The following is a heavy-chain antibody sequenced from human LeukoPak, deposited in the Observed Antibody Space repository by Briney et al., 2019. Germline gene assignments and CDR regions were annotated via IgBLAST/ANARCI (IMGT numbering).Heavy chain of an antibody. Sequence: ASVKVSCKASGGTFSSYAISLVRQAPGQGLEWMGGIIPIFGTANYAQKFQGRVTIAADESTSTAYMELSSLRSEDTAVYYCAREQAAAGPNDAFDIWGQGTMVTVSS. D-gene: IGHD6-13*01. CDR3: AREQAAAGPNDAFDI. CDR1: GGTFSSYA. J-gene: IGHJ3*02. V-gene: IGHV1-69*13. CDR2: IIPIFGTA.